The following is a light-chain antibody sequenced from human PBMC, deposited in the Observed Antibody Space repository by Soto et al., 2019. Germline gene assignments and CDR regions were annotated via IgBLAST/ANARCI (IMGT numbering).Light chain of an antibody. CDR1: QYIITR. CDR3: QEYYSYPLT. CDR2: DAS. J-gene: IGKJ1*01. V-gene: IGKV1-5*01. Sequence: DIQMTQSPSTLSGSVGDRVSITCRASQYIITRLAWYQGKPGKAPKLLIYDASNLESGVPSRFSGSGSGTEFSLTINSLQPDDVATYYCQEYYSYPLTFGQGTKVDI.